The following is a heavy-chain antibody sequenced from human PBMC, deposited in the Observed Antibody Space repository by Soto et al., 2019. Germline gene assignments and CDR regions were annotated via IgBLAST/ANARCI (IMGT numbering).Heavy chain of an antibody. Sequence: GGSLRLSCAASGFTFSSYAMSWVRQAPGKGLEWVSAISGSGGSTYYADSVKGRFTIARDNSKNTLYLQMNSLRAEDTAVYYCAKGREGYSGSYYGGLSSNWFDPWGQGTLVTVSS. J-gene: IGHJ5*02. CDR1: GFTFSSYA. CDR2: ISGSGGST. D-gene: IGHD1-26*01. V-gene: IGHV3-23*01. CDR3: AKGREGYSGSYYGGLSSNWFDP.